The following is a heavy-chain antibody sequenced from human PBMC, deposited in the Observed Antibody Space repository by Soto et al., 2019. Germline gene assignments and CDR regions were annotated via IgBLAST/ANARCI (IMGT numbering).Heavy chain of an antibody. Sequence: QEQLVESGGGLVKPGGSLRLSCAASGFTFSDYYMSWIRQAPGKGLEWVSYTSSSGSIIYYADSVKGRFTISRDNAKNSRYLQMNSLKAEATAVYSGARDRIPAGVHWDFDLWGRGTRVSVSS. CDR3: ARDRIPAGVHWDFDL. CDR2: TSSSGSII. CDR1: GFTFSDYY. J-gene: IGHJ2*01. D-gene: IGHD2-8*01. V-gene: IGHV3-11*01.